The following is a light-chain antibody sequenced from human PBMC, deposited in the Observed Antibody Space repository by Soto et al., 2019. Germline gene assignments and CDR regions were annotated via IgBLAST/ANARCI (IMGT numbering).Light chain of an antibody. CDR1: QSLSVSY. J-gene: IGKJ1*01. CDR3: HQFGDSPQT. V-gene: IGKV3-20*01. Sequence: EIVVTQSPSTLSLSPGHRATLSCRARQSLSVSYIAWDQQKPGQAPRLLIYSTSTSAAAIPDRFTGRGSGTHFTLAISRLAPEDFAVYYCHQFGDSPQTFGQGTTVEV. CDR2: STS.